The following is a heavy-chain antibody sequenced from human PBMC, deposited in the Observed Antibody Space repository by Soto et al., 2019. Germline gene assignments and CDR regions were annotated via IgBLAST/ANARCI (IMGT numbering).Heavy chain of an antibody. D-gene: IGHD3-10*01. Sequence: SETLSLTCTVSGGSISSGGYYWSWIRQQPGKGLEWIGYIYYSGSTYYSPSLKSRVTISADTSKNQFSLKLTSVTAADTAVYYCAKAGSFHSVGHSWGRGTLVTVSS. CDR1: GGSISSGGYY. CDR3: AKAGSFHSVGHS. CDR2: IYYSGST. J-gene: IGHJ4*02. V-gene: IGHV4-31*03.